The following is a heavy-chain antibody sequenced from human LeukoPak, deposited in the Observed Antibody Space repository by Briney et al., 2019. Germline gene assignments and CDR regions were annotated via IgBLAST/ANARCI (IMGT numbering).Heavy chain of an antibody. Sequence: PGGSLRLSCEASGFTFSTYGISWVRQAPGKDLEWVSGISSSGGSTYYADSVKGRFTISRDNSKSTLFLQMNCLRVEDTAIYYCANSVREWGQGTLVIVSS. J-gene: IGHJ4*02. V-gene: IGHV3-23*01. D-gene: IGHD5/OR15-5a*01. CDR3: ANSVRE. CDR2: ISSSGGST. CDR1: GFTFSTYG.